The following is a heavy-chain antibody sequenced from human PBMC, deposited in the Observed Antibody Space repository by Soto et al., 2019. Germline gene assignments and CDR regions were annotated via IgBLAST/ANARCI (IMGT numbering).Heavy chain of an antibody. J-gene: IGHJ3*02. V-gene: IGHV5-51*01. Sequence: GESLKISCKGSGYSFSTYWIGWVRQMPGKGLEWMGIIYPGDSDTRYSPSFQGQVTISADKSISTAYLQWSSLKASDTAIYYCARRIAVALDAFDIWGQGTTVTVSS. CDR3: ARRIAVALDAFDI. D-gene: IGHD6-19*01. CDR2: IYPGDSDT. CDR1: GYSFSTYW.